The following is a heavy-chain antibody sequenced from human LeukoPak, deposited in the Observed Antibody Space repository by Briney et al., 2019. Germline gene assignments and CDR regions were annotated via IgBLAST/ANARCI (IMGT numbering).Heavy chain of an antibody. Sequence: GASVTVSCKASGYTFTGYYMHWVRQAPGQGLEWMGWINPNSGGTNYAQKFQGRVTMTRDTSISTAYMELSRLRSDDTAVYYCAREEEERFGELLFYYYGMDVWGQGTTVTVSS. J-gene: IGHJ6*02. CDR3: AREEEERFGELLFYYYGMDV. CDR1: GYTFTGYY. CDR2: INPNSGGT. V-gene: IGHV1-2*02. D-gene: IGHD3-10*01.